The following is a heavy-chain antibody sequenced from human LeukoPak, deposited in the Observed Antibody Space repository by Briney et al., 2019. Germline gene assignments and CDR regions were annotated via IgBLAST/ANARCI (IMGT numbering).Heavy chain of an antibody. V-gene: IGHV1-8*01. D-gene: IGHD2-2*01. CDR1: GYTFTSYD. CDR2: MNPNSGNT. Sequence: VASVKVSCKASGYTFTSYDINWVRQATGQGLEWMGWMNPNSGNTGYAQKFQGRVTMTRNTSISTAYMDLSSLTTDDAAVYFCATVFVDIVVLPAATGDPGSYDVSYFDHWGQGTLVTVSS. J-gene: IGHJ4*02. CDR3: ATVFVDIVVLPAATGDPGSYDVSYFDH.